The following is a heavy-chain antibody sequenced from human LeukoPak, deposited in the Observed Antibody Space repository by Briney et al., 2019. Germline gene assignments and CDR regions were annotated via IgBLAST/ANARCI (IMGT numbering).Heavy chain of an antibody. Sequence: PSETLSLTCTASGGSISSSSYYWGWIRQPPGKGLEWIGSIYYSGSTYYNPSLKSRVTISVDTSKNQFSLKLSSVTAADTAVYYCARLEGSGWCVGNWFDPWGQGTLVTVSS. J-gene: IGHJ5*02. V-gene: IGHV4-39*01. D-gene: IGHD6-19*01. CDR2: IYYSGST. CDR3: ARLEGSGWCVGNWFDP. CDR1: GGSISSSSYY.